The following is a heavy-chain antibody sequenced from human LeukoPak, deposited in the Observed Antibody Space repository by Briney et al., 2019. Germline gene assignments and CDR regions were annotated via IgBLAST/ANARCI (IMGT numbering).Heavy chain of an antibody. D-gene: IGHD6-13*01. CDR1: GSIFSSYW. V-gene: IGHV3-7*01. CDR3: VRDQGAAGDY. Sequence: GGSLRLSCAVSGSIFSSYWMTWVRQAPGKGLEWVSNIDQDGSDKSNVDSVKDRFTISRDNAKNSLYLEMNSLRAEDTALYYCVRDQGAAGDYWGQGTLVIVSS. J-gene: IGHJ4*02. CDR2: IDQDGSDK.